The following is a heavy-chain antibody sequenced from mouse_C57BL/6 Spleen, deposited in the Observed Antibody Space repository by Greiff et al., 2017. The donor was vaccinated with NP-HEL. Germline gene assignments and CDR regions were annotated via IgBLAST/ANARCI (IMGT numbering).Heavy chain of an antibody. CDR3: ARTPITTVVATDFDY. D-gene: IGHD1-1*01. Sequence: QVQLQQSGTELVKPGASVKLSCKASGYTFTSYWMHWVKQRPGQGLEWIGNINPSNGGTNYNEKFKSKATLTVDKSSSTAYMQLSSLTSEDSAVYYCARTPITTVVATDFDYWGQGTTLTVSS. CDR1: GYTFTSYW. CDR2: INPSNGGT. V-gene: IGHV1-53*01. J-gene: IGHJ2*01.